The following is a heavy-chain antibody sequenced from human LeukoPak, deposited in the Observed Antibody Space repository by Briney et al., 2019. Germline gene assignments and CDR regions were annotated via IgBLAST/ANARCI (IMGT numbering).Heavy chain of an antibody. J-gene: IGHJ5*02. CDR3: ARVADYDFWSGYYA. D-gene: IGHD3-3*01. CDR2: INPNSGGT. V-gene: IGHV1-2*02. CDR1: GYTFTGYY. Sequence: GASVKVSCKASGYTFTGYYMHWVRQAPGQGLEWMEWINPNSGGTNYAQKFQGRVTMTRDTSISTAYMELSRLRSDDTAVYYCARVADYDFWSGYYAWGQGTLVTVSS.